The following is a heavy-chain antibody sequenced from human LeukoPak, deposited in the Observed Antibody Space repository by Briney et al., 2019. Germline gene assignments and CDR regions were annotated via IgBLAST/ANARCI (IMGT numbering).Heavy chain of an antibody. D-gene: IGHD4/OR15-4a*01. CDR1: GGSINSRSDY. Sequence: SEILSLTCTVSGGSINSRSDYWGWIRQPPGKGLEWIGSIYYSGSTHYNPSLKSRVTMSIDTSKNQFSLRLSSVTAADTAVYYCARRPGEYGGNDFDYWGQGTLVTVHS. V-gene: IGHV4-39*01. J-gene: IGHJ4*02. CDR3: ARRPGEYGGNDFDY. CDR2: IYYSGST.